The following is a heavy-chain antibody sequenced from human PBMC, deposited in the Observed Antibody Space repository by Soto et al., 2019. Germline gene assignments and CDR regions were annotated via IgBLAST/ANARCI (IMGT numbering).Heavy chain of an antibody. J-gene: IGHJ4*02. CDR3: AKVVYDILTGWIDS. CDR2: ISGSGGST. CDR1: GFTFSSYA. Sequence: GGSLRLSCAASGFTFSSYAMSWVRQAPGKGLEWVSAISGSGGSTYYADSVKGRFTISRDNSKNTLYLQMNSLRAEDTAVYYCAKVVYDILTGWIDSWGQGTLVTVSS. D-gene: IGHD3-9*01. V-gene: IGHV3-23*01.